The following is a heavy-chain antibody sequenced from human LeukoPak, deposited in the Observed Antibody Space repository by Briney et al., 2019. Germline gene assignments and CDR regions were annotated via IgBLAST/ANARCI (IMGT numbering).Heavy chain of an antibody. CDR2: INHNGNVN. J-gene: IGHJ6*02. CDR3: ARGGGLDV. Sequence: VGSLRLSCAASGFTFSSYWMNWARQAPGKGLEWVASINHNGNVNYYVDSVKGRFTISRDNAKNSLYLQMSNLRAEDTAVYFCARGGGLDVWGQGATVTVSS. V-gene: IGHV3-7*03. D-gene: IGHD3-16*01. CDR1: GFTFSSYW.